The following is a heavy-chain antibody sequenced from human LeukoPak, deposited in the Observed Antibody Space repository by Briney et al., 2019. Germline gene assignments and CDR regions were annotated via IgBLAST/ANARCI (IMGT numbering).Heavy chain of an antibody. CDR3: ARRADILTGYSDY. V-gene: IGHV3-7*01. D-gene: IGHD3-9*01. Sequence: PGRSLRLSCAASGFTFSSYAMSWVRQAPGKGLEWVANIKQDGSEKYYVDSVKGRFTISRDNAKNSLYLQMNSLRAEDTAVYYCARRADILTGYSDYWGQGTLVTVSS. CDR1: GFTFSSYA. CDR2: IKQDGSEK. J-gene: IGHJ4*02.